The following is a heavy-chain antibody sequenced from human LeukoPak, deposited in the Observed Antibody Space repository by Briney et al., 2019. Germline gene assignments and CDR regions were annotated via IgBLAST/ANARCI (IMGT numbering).Heavy chain of an antibody. CDR1: GFTFSSYW. CDR3: AKDGWGYLDY. D-gene: IGHD2-2*03. Sequence: GGSLRLSCAASGFTFSSYWMSWVRQAPGKGLEWVSSISSTSSYIYYADSVKGRFTISRDNAKNSLYLQMNSLRAEDTAVYYCAKDGWGYLDYWGQGTLVTVSS. V-gene: IGHV3-21*01. J-gene: IGHJ4*02. CDR2: ISSTSSYI.